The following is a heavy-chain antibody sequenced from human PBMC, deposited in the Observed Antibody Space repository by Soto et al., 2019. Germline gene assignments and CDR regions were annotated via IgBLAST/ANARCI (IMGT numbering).Heavy chain of an antibody. CDR2: MYPDDSDI. CDR1: GYSFSFYW. D-gene: IGHD3-22*01. J-gene: IGHJ3*02. Sequence: PGESLKISCKASGYSFSFYWIGWVRQMPGKGLEWMAIMYPDDSDIRYSPSFEAHVTISADKSTSTAFLQWSSLKASDTAMYYCATAYVYDFENSNYYRDAFDIWGQGTLVIVSS. CDR3: ATAYVYDFENSNYYRDAFDI. V-gene: IGHV5-51*01.